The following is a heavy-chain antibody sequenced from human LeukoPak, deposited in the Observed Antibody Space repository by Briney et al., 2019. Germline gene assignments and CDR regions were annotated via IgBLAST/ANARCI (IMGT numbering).Heavy chain of an antibody. D-gene: IGHD2-2*01. J-gene: IGHJ4*02. CDR2: IKQDGSEK. V-gene: IGHV3-7*01. Sequence: GGSLRLSCAASGFIFSAYNMVWVRQAPGKGLEWVANIKQDGSEKYYVDSVKGRFTISRDNAKNSLYLQMNSLRAEDTAVYYCARDRVPFVVPAATFDYWGQGTLVTVSS. CDR1: GFIFSAYN. CDR3: ARDRVPFVVPAATFDY.